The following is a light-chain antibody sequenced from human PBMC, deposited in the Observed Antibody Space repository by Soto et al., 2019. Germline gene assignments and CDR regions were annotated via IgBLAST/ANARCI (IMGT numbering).Light chain of an antibody. CDR1: QGIRND. CDR3: QQYNDWPSIT. V-gene: IGKV1-6*01. J-gene: IGKJ1*01. CDR2: DAS. Sequence: AIQMTQSPSSLSASVGDTVTITWRASQGIRNDLGWYQQKPGKAPKLLIYDASTLQSGVPSRFSGSGSGTDFTLTISSLQPEDFAVYYCQQYNDWPSITFGQGTKVDIK.